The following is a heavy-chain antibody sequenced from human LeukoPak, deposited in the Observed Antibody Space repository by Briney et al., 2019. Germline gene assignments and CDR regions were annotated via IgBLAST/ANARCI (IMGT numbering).Heavy chain of an antibody. J-gene: IGHJ4*02. CDR3: ARGSPRGGLDS. CDR1: DFTSSTFT. CDR2: VSSSSRTI. Sequence: GGSLRLSCAASDFTSSTFTMHWVRQAPGKGLEWVSSVSSSSRTINYADSVQGRSTVSRDNANNSMYLQINDLRREGTAVYYCARGSPRGGLDSWGQGTLVTVSS. D-gene: IGHD1-14*01. V-gene: IGHV3-48*01.